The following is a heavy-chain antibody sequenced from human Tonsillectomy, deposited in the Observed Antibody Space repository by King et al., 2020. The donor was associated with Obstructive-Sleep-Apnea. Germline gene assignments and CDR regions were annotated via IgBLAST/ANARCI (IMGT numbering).Heavy chain of an antibody. CDR3: ARGGGVYGSGSPLFDY. J-gene: IGHJ4*02. D-gene: IGHD3-10*01. Sequence: VQLQQWGAGLLKPSETLSLTCAVYGGSFSGYYWSWIRQPPGKGLEWIGEINHSGSTNYNPSLTSRVTISVDTSKNQFSLTLSSVTAADTAVYYCARGGGVYGSGSPLFDYWGQGTLVTVSS. V-gene: IGHV4-34*01. CDR2: INHSGST. CDR1: GGSFSGYY.